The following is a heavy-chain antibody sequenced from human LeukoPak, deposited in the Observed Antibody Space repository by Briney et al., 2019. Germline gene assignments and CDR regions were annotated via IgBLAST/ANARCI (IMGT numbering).Heavy chain of an antibody. J-gene: IGHJ4*02. D-gene: IGHD6-19*01. CDR2: IYYSGNT. CDR1: GGSISSSSYY. V-gene: IGHV4-61*05. CDR3: ARGGWSHQPLDY. Sequence: KPSETLSLTCTVSGGSISSSSYYWGWIRQPPGKGLEWIGYIYYSGNTNYNPSLKSRVTISVDTSKNQFSLKLSSVTAADTAVYYCARGGWSHQPLDYWGQGTLVTVSS.